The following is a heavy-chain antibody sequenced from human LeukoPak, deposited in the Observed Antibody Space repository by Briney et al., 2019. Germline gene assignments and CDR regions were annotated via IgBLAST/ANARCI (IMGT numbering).Heavy chain of an antibody. V-gene: IGHV3-74*01. CDR3: ARRGVVVAATKLYYYYYYMDV. CDR2: INSDGSST. Sequence: GGSLRLSCAASGFTFSSYWMHWVRQAPGKGLVWISRINSDGSSTSYADSVKGRFTISRDNAKNTLYLQMNSLRAEDTAVYYCARRGVVVAATKLYYYYYYMDVWGKGTTVTVSS. J-gene: IGHJ6*03. D-gene: IGHD2-15*01. CDR1: GFTFSSYW.